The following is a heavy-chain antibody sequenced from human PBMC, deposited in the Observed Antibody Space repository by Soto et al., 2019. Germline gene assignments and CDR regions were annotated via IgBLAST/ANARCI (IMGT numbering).Heavy chain of an antibody. V-gene: IGHV3-23*01. D-gene: IGHD3-10*01. J-gene: IGHJ4*02. CDR2: ITASVDCT. Sequence: GVSMRLSSTGFGFNIRNFAMSWISQTPGKGLEWVSAITASVDCTYLADSAKGRFTVLSGNSEDTVFLQMNSLRAEDTDLYYCARSGHQIWRGYDLWGQGTLVTVSS. CDR3: ARSGHQIWRGYDL. CDR1: GFNIRNFA.